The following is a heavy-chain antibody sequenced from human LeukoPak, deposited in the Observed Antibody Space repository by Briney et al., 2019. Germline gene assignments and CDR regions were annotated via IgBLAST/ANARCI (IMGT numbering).Heavy chain of an antibody. V-gene: IGHV4-34*01. CDR2: INHSGST. Sequence: PSETLSLTCAVYGASFSGYYWNWIRQPPGKGLEWIGEINHSGSTNYNPSLKSRVTISVDTSKKQFSLNLSSVTAADTAVYYCARCSGGFLEWSGGYNWFDPWGQGTLVTVSS. D-gene: IGHD3-3*01. CDR3: ARCSGGFLEWSGGYNWFDP. CDR1: GASFSGYY. J-gene: IGHJ5*02.